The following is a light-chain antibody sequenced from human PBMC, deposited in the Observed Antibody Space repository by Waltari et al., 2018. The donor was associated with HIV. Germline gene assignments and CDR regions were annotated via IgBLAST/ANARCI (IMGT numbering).Light chain of an antibody. J-gene: IGLJ3*02. V-gene: IGLV2-18*02. CDR3: SSYTTSSTWV. CDR1: SSDIGAYNR. Sequence: QSALTQPPSVSGSLGQSVTISCTGTSSDIGAYNRVSWYQQSPGTAPKLRIYEVTHRPSGVPVRFSGSKSGNTASLTISGLQADDEADYYCSSYTTSSTWVFGGGTKWTVL. CDR2: EVT.